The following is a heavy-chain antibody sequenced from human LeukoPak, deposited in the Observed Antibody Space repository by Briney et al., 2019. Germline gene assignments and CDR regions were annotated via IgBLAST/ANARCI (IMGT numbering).Heavy chain of an antibody. V-gene: IGHV3-23*01. CDR3: AKEIVGARSYYFDY. CDR1: GFTFSSYD. J-gene: IGHJ4*02. D-gene: IGHD1-26*01. Sequence: GGSLRLSCAASGFTFSSYDMSWIRQAPGKGLEWVSAICGSGGSTYYADSVKGRFTISRDNSKNTLYLQMNSLRAEDTALYYCAKEIVGARSYYFDYWGQGTLVTVSS. CDR2: ICGSGGST.